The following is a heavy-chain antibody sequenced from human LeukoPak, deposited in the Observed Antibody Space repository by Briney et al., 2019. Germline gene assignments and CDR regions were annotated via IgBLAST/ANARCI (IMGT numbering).Heavy chain of an antibody. D-gene: IGHD1-1*01. CDR3: ASDRWKGPSYFDY. CDR2: PYYSGTT. Sequence: SETLSLTCTVSGGSISSGDYYWSWIRQPPGKDLQWIGYPYYSGTTYYNPSLNSRPTTSVDTSNNQFSLKLSSVTAADTAVYYCASDRWKGPSYFDYWGQGTLVTVSS. V-gene: IGHV4-30-4*01. CDR1: GGSISSGDYY. J-gene: IGHJ4*02.